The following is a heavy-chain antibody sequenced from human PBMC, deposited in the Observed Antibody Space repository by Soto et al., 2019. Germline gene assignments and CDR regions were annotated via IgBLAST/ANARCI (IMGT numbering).Heavy chain of an antibody. D-gene: IGHD2-2*01. CDR3: ARYCSSTSCYSGDYYYGMDV. CDR2: IIPIFGTA. Sequence: SSVKVSFKASGGTLSSYAISLLRHAPVQGLELMGGIIPIFGTANYAQKFQGRVTITADESTSTAYMELSSLRSEDTAVYYCARYCSSTSCYSGDYYYGMDVWGQGTTVTVSS. CDR1: GGTLSSYA. V-gene: IGHV1-69*13. J-gene: IGHJ6*02.